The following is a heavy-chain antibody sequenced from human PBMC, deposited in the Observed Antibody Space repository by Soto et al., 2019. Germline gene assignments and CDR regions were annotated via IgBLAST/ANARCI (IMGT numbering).Heavy chain of an antibody. CDR2: ISAYNGNT. V-gene: IGHV1-18*01. CDR1: GYTFTSYG. CDR3: ARDLGYCSGGSCYNWFDP. Sequence: GASVKVSCKASGYTFTSYGISWVRQAPGQGLEWMGWISAYNGNTNYAQKLQGRVTMTTDTSTSTAYMELRSLRSDDTAVYYCARDLGYCSGGSCYNWFDPWGQGTLVTAPQ. J-gene: IGHJ5*02. D-gene: IGHD2-15*01.